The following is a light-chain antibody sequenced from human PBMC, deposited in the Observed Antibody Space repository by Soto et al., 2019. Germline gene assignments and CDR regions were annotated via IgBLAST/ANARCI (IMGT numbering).Light chain of an antibody. Sequence: IQMTQSPSSLSASLGDTVTITCRASQYISKFLNWYQQKRGKAPQLLIYDASSLQSGVPSRFSGSGSGTDFTLTISSLQPEDFETYYCQESYSNPPTFGGGTKVDIK. J-gene: IGKJ4*01. CDR3: QESYSNPPT. V-gene: IGKV1-39*01. CDR2: DAS. CDR1: QYISKF.